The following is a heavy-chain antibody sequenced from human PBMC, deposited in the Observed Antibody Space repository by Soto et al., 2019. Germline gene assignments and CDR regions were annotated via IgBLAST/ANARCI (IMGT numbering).Heavy chain of an antibody. D-gene: IGHD4-17*01. CDR2: ISGGGGST. J-gene: IGHJ4*02. Sequence: EVQLLESGGGLVQPGGSLRLSCAASGFTFSDYAMSWVRQAPGKGLECVSAISGGGGSTYYADSVKGRFTISRDNSGNTLYLQMKSLRAEDTAVYYCAKSPSYGDSYFDYWGQGTLVTVSS. CDR3: AKSPSYGDSYFDY. V-gene: IGHV3-23*01. CDR1: GFTFSDYA.